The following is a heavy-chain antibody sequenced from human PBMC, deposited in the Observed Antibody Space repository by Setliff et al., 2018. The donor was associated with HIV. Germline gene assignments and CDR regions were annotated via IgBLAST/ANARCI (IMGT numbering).Heavy chain of an antibody. CDR1: RDTFSDYG. J-gene: IGHJ3*01. V-gene: IGHV1-69*10. CDR2: IIPIVDVT. CDR3: ARAPPGIQNDAFDV. Sequence: SVKVSCKSSRDTFSDYGLSWVRQAPGQGLEWMGGIIPIVDVTHYVQKFKGRVTITADKSTNTVYMEFRSLTSEDTAVYYCARAPPGIQNDAFDVWGQGTMVTVSS.